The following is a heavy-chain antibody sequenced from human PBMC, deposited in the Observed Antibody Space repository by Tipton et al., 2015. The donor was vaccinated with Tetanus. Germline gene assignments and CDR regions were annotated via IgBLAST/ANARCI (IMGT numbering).Heavy chain of an antibody. CDR1: GGSLRGGDHY. J-gene: IGHJ4*02. CDR2: ISSSGST. D-gene: IGHD5-12*01. Sequence: LRLSCTVSGGSLRGGDHYWSWIRQPPGKGLEWLAYISSSGSTNSNYSLKSRITISRDTSKNQFSLKLASVTAADAAVYYCARPGVGGYTGYYFDFWGQGTVVTVSS. CDR3: ARPGVGGYTGYYFDF. V-gene: IGHV4-61*08.